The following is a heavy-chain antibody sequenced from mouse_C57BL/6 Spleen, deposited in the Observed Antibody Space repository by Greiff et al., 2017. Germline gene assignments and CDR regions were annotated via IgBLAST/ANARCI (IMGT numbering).Heavy chain of an antibody. D-gene: IGHD1-1*01. Sequence: DVKLVESGGGLVKPGGSLKLSCAASGFTFSSYAMSWVRQTPEKRLEWVATISDGGSYTYYPDNVKGRFTISRDNAKNNLYLQMSHLKSEDTAMYYCAGNYGSSSMDYWGQGTSVTVSS. CDR2: ISDGGSYT. CDR1: GFTFSSYA. CDR3: AGNYGSSSMDY. J-gene: IGHJ4*01. V-gene: IGHV5-4*03.